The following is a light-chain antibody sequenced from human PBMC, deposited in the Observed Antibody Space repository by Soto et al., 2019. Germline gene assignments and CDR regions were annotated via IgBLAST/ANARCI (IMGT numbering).Light chain of an antibody. CDR1: SSNIGAGFD. CDR2: RNT. J-gene: IGLJ2*01. CDR3: QSFWL. Sequence: QSVLTQPPSVSGAPGQRVTISCTGSSSNIGAGFDVHWYQQFPGTAPKLLIYRNTNRPSGVPDRFSGSKSGTSASLTITGLQVEDEDAYYCQSFWLFGGGTKLTVL. V-gene: IGLV1-40*01.